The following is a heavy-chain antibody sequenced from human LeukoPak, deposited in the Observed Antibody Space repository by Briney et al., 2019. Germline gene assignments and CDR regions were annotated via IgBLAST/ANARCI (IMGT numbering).Heavy chain of an antibody. J-gene: IGHJ4*01. D-gene: IGHD3-22*01. CDR3: ARQGPNYYDSSGYYSS. Sequence: ASVKVSCKASGYTFTSYGISWVRQAPGQGLEWMGWISAYNGNTNYAQKLQGRVTMTTDTSTSTAYMELRSLRSDDTAVYYCARQGPNYYDSSGYYSSWGHGTLVTVSS. CDR1: GYTFTSYG. CDR2: ISAYNGNT. V-gene: IGHV1-18*01.